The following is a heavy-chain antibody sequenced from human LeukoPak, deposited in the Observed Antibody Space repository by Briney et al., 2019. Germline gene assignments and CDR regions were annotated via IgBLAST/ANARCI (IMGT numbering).Heavy chain of an antibody. CDR3: AKSRDGYNRGLSDI. CDR2: ISGSGSST. Sequence: GGSLRLSCAASGFTFSSYAMSWVRQAPGKGLECVSGISGSGSSTYYADSVKGRFTISRDNTKNTLYLQMNSPRAEDTAVYYCAKSRDGYNRGLSDIWGQGTMVAVSS. CDR1: GFTFSSYA. D-gene: IGHD5-24*01. V-gene: IGHV3-23*01. J-gene: IGHJ3*02.